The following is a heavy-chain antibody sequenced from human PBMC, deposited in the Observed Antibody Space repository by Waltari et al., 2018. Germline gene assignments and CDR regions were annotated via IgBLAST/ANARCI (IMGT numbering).Heavy chain of an antibody. J-gene: IGHJ3*02. CDR1: GDTFSPHD. CDR2: IIPIFDTP. Sequence: QVQLVQSGAEVQKPGSSVKVSCKASGDTFSPHDIPCVRQAPGQGLEWMGGIIPIFDTPSYPQKFQGRVTITADASTKTAYMELSSLRSEDTAVYYCARDVSLVVTDDDPDIWGQGTMVTVSS. CDR3: ARDVSLVVTDDDPDI. D-gene: IGHD3-16*01. V-gene: IGHV1-69*12.